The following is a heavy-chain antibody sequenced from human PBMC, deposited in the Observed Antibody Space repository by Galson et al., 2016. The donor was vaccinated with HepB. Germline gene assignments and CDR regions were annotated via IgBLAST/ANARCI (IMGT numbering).Heavy chain of an antibody. Sequence: SLRLSCATSDFTFNLYNMNWVRQAPGEGLEWVSSISFGPTYIYYADSMKGRFTISRDDARNILYLQMNSLRVDDTAIYYCVREGPGVGGKFDLWGQGTLVTVSS. CDR1: DFTFNLYN. J-gene: IGHJ4*02. CDR3: VREGPGVGGKFDL. D-gene: IGHD3-10*01. CDR2: ISFGPTYI. V-gene: IGHV3-21*06.